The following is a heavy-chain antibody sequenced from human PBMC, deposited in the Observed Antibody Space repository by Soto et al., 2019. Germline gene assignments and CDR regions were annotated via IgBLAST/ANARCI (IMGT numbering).Heavy chain of an antibody. CDR2: TYTTGTT. Sequence: GGSLRLSCAASGFDVSTSYMSWVRQAPGGGLEWVSLTYTTGTTVYADSVKGRFIISRDNSNNALYLQMNSLRAEDTAVYYCARDSYVTCWGQGTLVTVS. CDR3: ARDSYVTC. J-gene: IGHJ4*02. V-gene: IGHV3-66*01. D-gene: IGHD2-21*01. CDR1: GFDVSTSY.